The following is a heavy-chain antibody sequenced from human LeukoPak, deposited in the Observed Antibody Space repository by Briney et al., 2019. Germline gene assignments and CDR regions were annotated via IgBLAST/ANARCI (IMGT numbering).Heavy chain of an antibody. CDR2: INHSGST. D-gene: IGHD2-15*01. V-gene: IGHV4-34*01. CDR3: ARAGLPPYYYYYMDV. J-gene: IGHJ6*03. Sequence: SETLSLTCAVYGGSFSGYYWSWIRQPPGKGLEWIGEINHSGSTNYNPSLKSRVTISVDTSKNQFSLKLSSVTAADTAVYYCARAGLPPYYYYYMDVWGKGTTVTVSS. CDR1: GGSFSGYY.